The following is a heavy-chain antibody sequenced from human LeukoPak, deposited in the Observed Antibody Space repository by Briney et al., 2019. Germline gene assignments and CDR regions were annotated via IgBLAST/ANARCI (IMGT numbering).Heavy chain of an antibody. D-gene: IGHD6-19*01. CDR1: GFTFSSYG. CDR3: AREVYSSGWYGGVFDY. V-gene: IGHV3-23*01. CDR2: ISGSGGST. Sequence: GGSLRLSCAASGFTFSSYGMSWVRQAPGKGLEWVSAISGSGGSTYYADSVKGRFTISRDNSKNTLYLQMNSLRAEDTAVYYCAREVYSSGWYGGVFDYWGQGTLVTVSS. J-gene: IGHJ4*02.